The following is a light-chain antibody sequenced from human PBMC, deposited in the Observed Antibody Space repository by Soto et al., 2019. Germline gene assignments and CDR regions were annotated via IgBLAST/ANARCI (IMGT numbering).Light chain of an antibody. V-gene: IGKV1-39*01. CDR1: QSIGTL. Sequence: DIQMTQSPSTVYASVGDRVTLTCRASQSIGTLLAWYQQKPGKAPKLLIYGASSLQSGVPSKFSGSGSGTDFTLTISSLQPEDFATYYCQQSFNNPRTFGQGTKVDIK. CDR2: GAS. J-gene: IGKJ1*01. CDR3: QQSFNNPRT.